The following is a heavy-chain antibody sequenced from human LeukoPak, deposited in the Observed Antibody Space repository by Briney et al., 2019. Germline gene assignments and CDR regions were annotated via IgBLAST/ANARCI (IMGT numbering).Heavy chain of an antibody. CDR1: GFSFSYTW. J-gene: IGHJ4*02. CDR2: ISSSSSYI. CDR3: ARDSDDTAMVTAFDY. D-gene: IGHD5-18*01. V-gene: IGHV3-21*01. Sequence: GGSLRLSCAASGFSFSYTWMNWVRQAPGKGLEWVSSISSSSSYIYYADSVKGRFTISRDNAKNSLYLQMNSLRAEDTAVYYCARDSDDTAMVTAFDYWGQGTLVTVSS.